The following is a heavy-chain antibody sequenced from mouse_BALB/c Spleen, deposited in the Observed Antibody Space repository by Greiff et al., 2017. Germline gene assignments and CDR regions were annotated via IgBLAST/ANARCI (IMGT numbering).Heavy chain of an antibody. Sequence: VQLQQSGAELARPGASVKLSCKASGYTFTDYYINWVKQRTGQGLEWIGEIYPGSGNTYYNEKFKGKATLTADKSSSTAYMQLSSLTSEDSAVYFCARYDYDGYAMDDWGQGTSVTVSS. CDR3: ARYDYDGYAMDD. CDR2: IYPGSGNT. CDR1: GYTFTDYY. V-gene: IGHV1-77*01. D-gene: IGHD2-4*01. J-gene: IGHJ4*01.